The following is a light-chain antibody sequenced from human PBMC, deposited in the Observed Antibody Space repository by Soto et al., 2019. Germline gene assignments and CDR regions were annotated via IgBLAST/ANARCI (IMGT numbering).Light chain of an antibody. J-gene: IGLJ1*01. Sequence: QSVLTQPASVSGSDGQSITISCTGTSSDVGGYNYVSWYQQHPGKAPKVMIYEVSNRPSGVSNRFSGSKSGNTASLTISGLQAEDEADYYCSSYTSSSTYVFGTGTKLTVL. CDR3: SSYTSSSTYV. CDR1: SSDVGGYNY. CDR2: EVS. V-gene: IGLV2-14*01.